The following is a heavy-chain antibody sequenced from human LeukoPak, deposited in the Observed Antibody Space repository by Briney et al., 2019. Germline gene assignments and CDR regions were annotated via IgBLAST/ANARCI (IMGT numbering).Heavy chain of an antibody. J-gene: IGHJ5*02. CDR2: IYPGDSDT. V-gene: IGHV5-51*01. CDR1: GYSFPNYW. CDR3: ARQSYSYYGSGSYDNWFDP. Sequence: GESLKISCKGSGYSFPNYWIGWVRQMPGKGLEWMGIIYPGDSDTRYSPSFQGQVTISADKSISTAYLQWSSLKASDTAMYYCARQSYSYYGSGSYDNWFDPWGQGTLVTVSS. D-gene: IGHD3-10*01.